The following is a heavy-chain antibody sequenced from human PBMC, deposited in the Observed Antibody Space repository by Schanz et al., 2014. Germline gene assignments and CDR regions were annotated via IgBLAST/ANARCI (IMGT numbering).Heavy chain of an antibody. CDR3: ARDMVENWCDS. CDR1: GGSISSGSYY. D-gene: IGHD3-10*01. V-gene: IGHV4-61*02. J-gene: IGHJ5*01. Sequence: QVQLQESGPGLVKPSQTLSLTCTVSGGSISSGSYYWSWIRQPAGKGLEWIGRIYSTGSTNYNPPRKSRVTISKDRPKTQFPLKLTSVTAADTAVYYCARDMVENWCDSWGQGTLVTVSS. CDR2: IYSTGST.